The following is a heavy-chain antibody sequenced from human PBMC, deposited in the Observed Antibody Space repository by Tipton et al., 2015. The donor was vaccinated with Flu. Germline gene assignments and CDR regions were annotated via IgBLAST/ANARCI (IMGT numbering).Heavy chain of an antibody. CDR2: IIPIFGTA. V-gene: IGHV1-69*18. Sequence: VQLVQSGAEVKKPGSSVKVSCKASGGTFSSYAISCVRQAPGQGLEWMGRIIPIFGTANYAQKFQGRVTITADESTSTAYMELSSLRSEDTAVYYCASSKVNRISSSWYFDYWGQGTLVTVSS. J-gene: IGHJ4*02. D-gene: IGHD6-13*01. CDR1: GGTFSSYA. CDR3: ASSKVNRISSSWYFDY.